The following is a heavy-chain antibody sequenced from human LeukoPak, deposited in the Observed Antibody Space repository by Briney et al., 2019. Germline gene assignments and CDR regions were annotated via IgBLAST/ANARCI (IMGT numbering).Heavy chain of an antibody. Sequence: PGGSLRLSCAASGFTLSGSAMHWVRQASGKGLEWVGRIRSKANSYATAYAASVKGRFTISRDDLKNTAYLQMHSLKTEDTAVYYCTRRLNYYDSSGSDYWGQGTLVTVSS. CDR2: IRSKANSYAT. D-gene: IGHD3-22*01. CDR1: GFTLSGSA. CDR3: TRRLNYYDSSGSDY. V-gene: IGHV3-73*01. J-gene: IGHJ4*02.